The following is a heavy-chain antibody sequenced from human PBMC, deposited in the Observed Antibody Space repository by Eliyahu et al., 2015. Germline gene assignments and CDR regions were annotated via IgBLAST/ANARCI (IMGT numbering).Heavy chain of an antibody. D-gene: IGHD2-15*01. CDR2: IYWDDDK. CDR1: GFSLSTSGVG. V-gene: IGHV2-5*02. J-gene: IGHJ5*02. CDR3: AHKLLGVYCSGGSCYWTAFDP. Sequence: QITLKESGPTLVKPTQTLTLTCTFSGFSLSTSGVGVGWIRQPPGXALEWLALIYWDDDKRYSPSLKSRLTITKDTSKNQVVLTMTNMDPVDTATYYCAHKLLGVYCSGGSCYWTAFDPWGQGTLVTVSS.